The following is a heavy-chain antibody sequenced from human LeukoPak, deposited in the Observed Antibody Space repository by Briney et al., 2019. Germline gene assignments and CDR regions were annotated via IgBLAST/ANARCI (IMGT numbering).Heavy chain of an antibody. CDR2: IYYSGST. CDR3: ARGSSRLAGGGFDY. CDR1: GGSISSNSYY. D-gene: IGHD6-19*01. V-gene: IGHV4-39*07. Sequence: SETLSLTCTVSGGSISSNSYYWGWIRQPPGKGLEWIGSIYYSGSTYSNPSLKSRVTISADRSKNQFSLKLSSVTAADTAVYYCARGSSRLAGGGFDYWGQGTLVTVSS. J-gene: IGHJ4*02.